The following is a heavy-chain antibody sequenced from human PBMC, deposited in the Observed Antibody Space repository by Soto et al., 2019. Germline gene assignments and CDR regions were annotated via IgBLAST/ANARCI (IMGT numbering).Heavy chain of an antibody. D-gene: IGHD3-9*01. CDR3: ARGVGLYYDILTGYQRCDY. CDR2: INHSGST. CDR1: GGSFSGYY. J-gene: IGHJ4*02. V-gene: IGHV4-34*01. Sequence: SETLSLTCAVYGGSFSGYYWSWIRQPPGKGLEWIGEINHSGSTNYNPSLKSRVTISVDTSKNQFSLKLSSVTAADTAVYYCARGVGLYYDILTGYQRCDYWGQGTLVTVSS.